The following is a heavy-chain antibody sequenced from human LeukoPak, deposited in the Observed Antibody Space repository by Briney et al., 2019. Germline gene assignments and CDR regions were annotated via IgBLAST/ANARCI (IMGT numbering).Heavy chain of an antibody. CDR3: ARVQAECSGGSCYYNY. D-gene: IGHD2-15*01. Sequence: ASVKVSCKASGYTFTGYYMHRVRQAPGQGLEWMGWINPNSGGTNYAQKFQGRVTMTRDTSISTAYMELSRLRSDDTAVYYCARVQAECSGGSCYYNYWGQGTLVTVSS. CDR1: GYTFTGYY. CDR2: INPNSGGT. J-gene: IGHJ4*02. V-gene: IGHV1-2*02.